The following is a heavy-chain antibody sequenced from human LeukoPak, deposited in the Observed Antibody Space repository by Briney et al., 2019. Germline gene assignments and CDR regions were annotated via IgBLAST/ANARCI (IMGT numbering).Heavy chain of an antibody. Sequence: GGSLRLSCAASRFTFTSYAMNWVRQAPGKGLEGVSGISGGGGSTYYADSVKGRFSISRDNSKNNLYLQMNSLRAEDTAVYYCAKASHYAILTGRFRARLWFFDYWGQGTLVTVSS. V-gene: IGHV3-23*01. J-gene: IGHJ4*02. D-gene: IGHD3-9*01. CDR2: ISGGGGST. CDR1: RFTFTSYA. CDR3: AKASHYAILTGRFRARLWFFDY.